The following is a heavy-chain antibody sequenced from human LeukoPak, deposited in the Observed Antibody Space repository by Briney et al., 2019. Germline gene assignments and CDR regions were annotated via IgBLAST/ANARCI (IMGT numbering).Heavy chain of an antibody. V-gene: IGHV3-53*01. CDR1: GFIVSRNY. CDR3: AGFVRGLPH. D-gene: IGHD3-10*01. J-gene: IGHJ4*02. CDR2: IYDGNT. Sequence: GGSLRLSCAASGFIVSRNYMSWVRQAPGKGLEWASVIYDGNTYYADSVKGRFTISRDNSKNTLYLQMNSLRAEDTAIYYCAGFVRGLPHWGQGALVTVSS.